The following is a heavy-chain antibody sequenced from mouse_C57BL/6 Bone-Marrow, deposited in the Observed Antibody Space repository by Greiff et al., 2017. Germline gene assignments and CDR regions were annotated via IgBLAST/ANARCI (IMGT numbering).Heavy chain of an antibody. CDR2: ISSGCSTI. Sequence: EVKLVESGGGLVKPGGSLKLSCAASGFTFSDYGMHWVRQAPEKGLEWVAYISSGCSTIYYADTVKGRFTISRDNAKNTLFLQMTSLRSEDPAMYYCARDYYGSSYGYFDVWGTGTTVTVSS. CDR1: GFTFSDYG. V-gene: IGHV5-17*01. D-gene: IGHD1-1*01. CDR3: ARDYYGSSYGYFDV. J-gene: IGHJ1*03.